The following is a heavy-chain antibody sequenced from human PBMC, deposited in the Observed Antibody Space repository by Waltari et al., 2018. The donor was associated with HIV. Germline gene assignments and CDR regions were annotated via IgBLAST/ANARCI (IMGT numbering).Heavy chain of an antibody. D-gene: IGHD3-10*01. J-gene: IGHJ6*02. CDR3: ARERGGYYGSGTYPGGAMNV. CDR2: IYYDGST. Sequence: QLHLLESGPGLVKPSETLSLTCSVSGGSIRTNNYYWAWIRQSPGKGLEWIGTIYYDGSTYYNPSLESRVTISVDTSKSQFFLRMTSVTAADTAVYFCARERGGYYGSGTYPGGAMNVWGQGTTVIVSS. CDR1: GGSIRTNNYY. V-gene: IGHV4-39*07.